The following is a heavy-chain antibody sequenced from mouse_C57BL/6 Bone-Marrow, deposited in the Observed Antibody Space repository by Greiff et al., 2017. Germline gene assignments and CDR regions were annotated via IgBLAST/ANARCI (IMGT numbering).Heavy chain of an antibody. CDR2: IYPGDGDT. V-gene: IGHV1-82*01. Sequence: QVQLQQSGPELVKPGASVKISCKASGYAFSSSWMNWVKQRPGKGLEWIGRIYPGDGDTNYNGKFKGKATLTADKSYSTAYMQLSSLTSEDSAVYFCARSRWLLGYFDVWGTGTTVTVSS. CDR1: GYAFSSSW. D-gene: IGHD2-3*01. CDR3: ARSRWLLGYFDV. J-gene: IGHJ1*03.